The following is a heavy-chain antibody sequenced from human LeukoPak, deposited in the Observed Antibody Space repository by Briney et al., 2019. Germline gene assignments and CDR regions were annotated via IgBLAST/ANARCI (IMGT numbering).Heavy chain of an antibody. CDR1: GGSFSGYY. CDR2: INHSGST. Sequence: SETLSLTCAVYGGSFSGYYWSWIRQPPGKGLEWIGEINHSGSTNYNPSLKSRVTISVDTSKNQFSLKLSSVTAADTAVYYCAREVVPAATDYYYYMHVWGKGTTVTVSS. J-gene: IGHJ6*03. CDR3: AREVVPAATDYYYYMHV. D-gene: IGHD2-2*01. V-gene: IGHV4-34*01.